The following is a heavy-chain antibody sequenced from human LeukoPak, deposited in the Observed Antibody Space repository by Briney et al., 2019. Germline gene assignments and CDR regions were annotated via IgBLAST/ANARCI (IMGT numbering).Heavy chain of an antibody. CDR2: NIPMFRTA. V-gene: IGHV1-69*01. D-gene: IGHD3-22*01. CDR3: ARDASIHDSSSYYFLW. CDR1: GGTFSRSA. Sequence: SSVKVSCKASGGTFSRSAVNWVRQAPGQGLEWMGGNIPMFRTANYAQKFRGRVTTTADESTSTAYMELNSLRSEDTAVYYCARDASIHDSSSYYFLWWGQGTLVTVSS. J-gene: IGHJ4*02.